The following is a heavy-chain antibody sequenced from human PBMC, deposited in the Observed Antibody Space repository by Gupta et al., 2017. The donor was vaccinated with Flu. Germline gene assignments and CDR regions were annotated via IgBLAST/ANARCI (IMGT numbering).Heavy chain of an antibody. CDR3: ARAVGEGIAAANYGMDV. CDR2: IYTSGSP. Sequence: QVQLQESGPGLVKPSQTLSLTCTVSGGSISSGSYYWSWIRQPAGKGLEWIGRIYTSGSPNYNPSLKSRVTISVDTSKNQFSLKLSSVTAADTAVYYWARAVGEGIAAANYGMDVWGQGTTGTVSS. D-gene: IGHD6-13*01. CDR1: GGSISSGSYY. V-gene: IGHV4-61*02. J-gene: IGHJ6*02.